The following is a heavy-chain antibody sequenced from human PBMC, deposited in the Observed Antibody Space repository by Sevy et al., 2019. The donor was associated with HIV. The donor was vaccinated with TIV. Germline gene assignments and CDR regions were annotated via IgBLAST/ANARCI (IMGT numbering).Heavy chain of an antibody. J-gene: IGHJ4*02. V-gene: IGHV3-43*01. D-gene: IGHD3-10*01. CDR1: GFTFDDYT. Sequence: GGSLRLSCAASGFTFDDYTMYWVRQAPGKGLEWVSLISWDGDTIYYADAVKGRFTISRDNSNNSLYLQMNSLRTEDTAVYYCAKSYGSGSYYSPPGYWGQGTLVTVSS. CDR2: ISWDGDTI. CDR3: AKSYGSGSYYSPPGY.